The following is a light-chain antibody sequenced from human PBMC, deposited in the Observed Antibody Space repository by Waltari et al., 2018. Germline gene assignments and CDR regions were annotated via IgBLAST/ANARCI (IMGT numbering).Light chain of an antibody. CDR2: AAS. CDR1: QGISSY. J-gene: IGKJ1*01. CDR3: QQYYTYPRT. V-gene: IGKV1-8*01. Sequence: AIRMTQSPSSFSASTGDRVTITCRASQGISSYLAWYQQKPGRVPKLLMSAASTLHSGVPSRFTGCGSGTDFTLTINCLQSDDFATYYCQQYYTYPRTFGQGTKVEIK.